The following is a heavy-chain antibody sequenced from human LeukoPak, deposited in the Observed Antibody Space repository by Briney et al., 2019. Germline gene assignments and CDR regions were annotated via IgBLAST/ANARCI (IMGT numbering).Heavy chain of an antibody. V-gene: IGHV3-74*01. J-gene: IGHJ4*02. Sequence: GGSLRLSCAASGFIFSRHWMHWVRQAPGEGLECVARVKKDDTYRDYADSVKGRFTFSRDNAKNTLYLQMNSLRVEDTARYYCVRDDDIYGFDYWGQGTVVTVSS. D-gene: IGHD3-3*02. CDR1: GFIFSRHW. CDR3: VRDDDIYGFDY. CDR2: VKKDDTYR.